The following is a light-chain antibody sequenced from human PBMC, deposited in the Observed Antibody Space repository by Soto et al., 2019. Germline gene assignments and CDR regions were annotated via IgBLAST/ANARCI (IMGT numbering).Light chain of an antibody. CDR2: EVD. CDR1: SSDVGGYNY. CDR3: SSYTSSNTLV. V-gene: IGLV2-14*01. J-gene: IGLJ1*01. Sequence: QSVLAQPASVSGSPGQSTIISCTGTSSDVGGYNYVSWYQQHPGKAPKFLIYEVDNRASGVSDRFSGSKSGSTASLTISGLQAEDEADYYCSSYTSSNTLVFGTGTKLTVL.